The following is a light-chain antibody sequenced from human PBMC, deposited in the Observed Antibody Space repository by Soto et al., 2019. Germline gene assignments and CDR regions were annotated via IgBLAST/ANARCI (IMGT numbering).Light chain of an antibody. CDR3: QQCGGSPLFS. J-gene: IGKJ3*01. CDR1: QSVTSSC. V-gene: IGKV3-20*01. CDR2: TTS. Sequence: EIVLTQSPGTLSLSPGERATLTSTASQSVTSSCLAWYQRKPGQAPRLLIHTTSIRATDIPDRFSGSGSGTDFTLTISRLEPEDFAVYYCQQCGGSPLFSFGPGTRVDI.